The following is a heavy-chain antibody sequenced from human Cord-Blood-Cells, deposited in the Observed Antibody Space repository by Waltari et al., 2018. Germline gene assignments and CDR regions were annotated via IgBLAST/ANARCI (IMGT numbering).Heavy chain of an antibody. CDR1: GGSISSSRHY. CDR2: TYYSGSI. J-gene: IGHJ4*02. Sequence: QLPLQESGPGLAKPSETLSLTCTVSGGSISSSRHYGGWTRQRPRSGLEWMGSTYYSGSIFYNRSLKNRVTISVDTSKNQFSLKLSSVTAADTAVYYCASWKRGYCSSTSCYYFDYWGQGTLVTVSS. D-gene: IGHD2-2*01. V-gene: IGHV4-39*01. CDR3: ASWKRGYCSSTSCYYFDY.